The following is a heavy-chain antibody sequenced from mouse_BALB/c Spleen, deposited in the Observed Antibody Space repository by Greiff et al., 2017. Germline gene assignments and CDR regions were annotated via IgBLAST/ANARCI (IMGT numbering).Heavy chain of an antibody. CDR2: IDPYDSET. CDR1: GYTFTSYW. Sequence: QVQLQQPGAELVKPGASVKLSCKASGYTFTSYWMNWVKQRPEQGLEWIGRIDPYDSETHYNQKFKDKAILTVDNSSSTAYMELRSLTSEDSAVYYCARGDYDEAMDYWGQGTSVTVSS. D-gene: IGHD2-3*01. J-gene: IGHJ4*01. CDR3: ARGDYDEAMDY. V-gene: IGHV1-74*01.